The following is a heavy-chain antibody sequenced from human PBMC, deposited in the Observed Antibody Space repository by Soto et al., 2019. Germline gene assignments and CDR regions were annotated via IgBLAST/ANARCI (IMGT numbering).Heavy chain of an antibody. CDR3: ARAVAVAADFDY. CDR2: INAGNGNT. J-gene: IGHJ4*02. CDR1: GYTFTGYA. D-gene: IGHD6-19*01. Sequence: ASVKVSCKASGYTFTGYAMHWVRQAPGQRLEWMGWINAGNGNTKYSQKFQGRVTITRDTSASTAYMELSSLRSEDAAVYYCARAVAVAADFDYWGQGTLVTVS. V-gene: IGHV1-3*01.